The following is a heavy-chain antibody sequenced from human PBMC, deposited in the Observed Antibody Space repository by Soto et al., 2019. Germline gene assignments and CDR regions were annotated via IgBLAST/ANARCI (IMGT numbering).Heavy chain of an antibody. CDR2: IWYDGSNK. D-gene: IGHD3-10*01. CDR3: AREHYGSGSYLYYYGMDV. CDR1: GFTFSSYG. V-gene: IGHV3-33*01. J-gene: IGHJ6*02. Sequence: PGGSLRLSCAASGFTFSSYGMHWVRQAPGKGLEWVAVIWYDGSNKYYADSVKGRFTISRDNSKNTLYLQMNSLRAEDTAVYYCAREHYGSGSYLYYYGMDVWGQGTTVTVSS.